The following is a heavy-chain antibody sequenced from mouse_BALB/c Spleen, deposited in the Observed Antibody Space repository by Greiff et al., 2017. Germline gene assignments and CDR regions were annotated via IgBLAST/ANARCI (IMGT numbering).Heavy chain of an antibody. Sequence: EVKLVESGGDLVKPGGSLKLSCAASGFTFSSYGMSWVRQTPDKRLEWVATISSGGSYTYYPDSVKGRFTISRDNAKNTLYLQMSSLKSEDTAMYYCARQEIYDGYSYYLDYWGQGTTLTVSS. V-gene: IGHV5-6*01. CDR1: GFTFSSYG. CDR3: ARQEIYDGYSYYLDY. D-gene: IGHD2-3*01. CDR2: ISSGGSYT. J-gene: IGHJ2*01.